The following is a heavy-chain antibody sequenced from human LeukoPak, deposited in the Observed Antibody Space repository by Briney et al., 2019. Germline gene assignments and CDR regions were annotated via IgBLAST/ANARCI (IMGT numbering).Heavy chain of an antibody. D-gene: IGHD2-2*01. Sequence: SVKVSCKASGGTFSSYAISWVRQAPGQGLEWMGGIIPIFGTANYAQKFQGRVTITADESTSTAYMELSSLRSEDTAVYYCARDRSHCSSTSCYYYYGMDAWGKGTTVTVSS. CDR1: GGTFSSYA. CDR2: IIPIFGTA. CDR3: ARDRSHCSSTSCYYYYGMDA. V-gene: IGHV1-69*13. J-gene: IGHJ6*04.